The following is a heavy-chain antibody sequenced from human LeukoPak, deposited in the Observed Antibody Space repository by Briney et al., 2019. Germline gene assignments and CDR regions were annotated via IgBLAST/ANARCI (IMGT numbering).Heavy chain of an antibody. J-gene: IGHJ5*02. Sequence: GESLKISCKGSGYTFHSYWIAWVRQMPGKGLEWMGIIYPGDSDTRYSPSFQGQVTISADKSISTAYLQWSSLKASDTAMYYCARRTPDYYDILTGYGWFDPWGQGTLVTVSS. D-gene: IGHD3-9*01. V-gene: IGHV5-51*01. CDR1: GYTFHSYW. CDR2: IYPGDSDT. CDR3: ARRTPDYYDILTGYGWFDP.